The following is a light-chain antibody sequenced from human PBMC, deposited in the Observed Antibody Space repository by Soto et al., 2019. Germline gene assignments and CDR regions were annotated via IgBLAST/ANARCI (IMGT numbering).Light chain of an antibody. CDR2: EVS. CDR3: FSYTRINTRV. J-gene: IGLJ2*01. V-gene: IGLV2-14*01. Sequence: QSVLTQPASVSGSPGQSITISCTGTSSDIGGYKYVSWYQHHPGKAPKLLIYEVSNRPSGVSNRFSGSKSGNTASLTISGLQAEDEADYYCFSYTRINTRVFGGGTKLTVL. CDR1: SSDIGGYKY.